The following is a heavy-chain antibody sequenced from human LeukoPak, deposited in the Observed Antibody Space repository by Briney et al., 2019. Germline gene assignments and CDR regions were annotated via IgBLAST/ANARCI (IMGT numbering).Heavy chain of an antibody. J-gene: IGHJ4*02. CDR3: ASTIVVVTLSVDY. D-gene: IGHD2-21*02. Sequence: SETLSLTCTVSGGSISSSSYYWGWIRQPPGKGLEWIGSIYYSGSTYYNPSLKSRVTISVDTSKNQFSLKLSSVTAADTAVYYCASTIVVVTLSVDYWGQGTLVTVSS. CDR1: GGSISSSSYY. CDR2: IYYSGST. V-gene: IGHV4-39*01.